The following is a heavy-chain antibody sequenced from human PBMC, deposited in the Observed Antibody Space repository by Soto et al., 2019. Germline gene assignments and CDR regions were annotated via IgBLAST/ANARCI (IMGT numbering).Heavy chain of an antibody. CDR1: EFTFRTYT. CDR3: ARDRGYDAHDYYYNAMDV. J-gene: IGHJ6*01. D-gene: IGHD2-15*01. CDR2: IRGFSPYT. V-gene: IGHV3-21*01. Sequence: EVQLVESGGGLVKPGGSLRLSCISSEFTFRTYTMNWVRQAPGKGLEWVSGIRGFSPYTFYAESVKGRFTISRDNAKNSLYLQMNSLRAEDTAVYYCARDRGYDAHDYYYNAMDVW.